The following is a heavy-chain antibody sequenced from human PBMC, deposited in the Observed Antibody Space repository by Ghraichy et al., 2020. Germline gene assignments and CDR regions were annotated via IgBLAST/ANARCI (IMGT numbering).Heavy chain of an antibody. D-gene: IGHD1-26*01. CDR2: LNWNGDST. Sequence: GGSLRLSCAASGFIFDDYGMSWVREVPGKGLEWVCGLNWNGDSTGYVDSVKGRFTISRDNAKNSLYVQMDNLRAEDTALYYCAKSRGLSGSDFDSWGRGTQVTVSS. V-gene: IGHV3-20*04. J-gene: IGHJ4*02. CDR3: AKSRGLSGSDFDS. CDR1: GFIFDDYG.